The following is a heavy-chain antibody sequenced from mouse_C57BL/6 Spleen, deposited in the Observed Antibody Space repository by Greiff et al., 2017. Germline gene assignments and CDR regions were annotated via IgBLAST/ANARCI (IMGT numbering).Heavy chain of an antibody. CDR2: INPSTGGT. D-gene: IGHD2-1*01. CDR1: GYSFTGYY. CDR3: ARSDYGNLDY. Sequence: EVKLVESGPELVKPGASVKISCKASGYSFTGYYMNWVKQSPEKSLEWIGEINPSTGGTTYNQKFKAKATLTVDKSSSTAYMQLKSLTSEDSAVYYCARSDYGNLDYWGQGTTLTVSS. V-gene: IGHV1-42*01. J-gene: IGHJ2*01.